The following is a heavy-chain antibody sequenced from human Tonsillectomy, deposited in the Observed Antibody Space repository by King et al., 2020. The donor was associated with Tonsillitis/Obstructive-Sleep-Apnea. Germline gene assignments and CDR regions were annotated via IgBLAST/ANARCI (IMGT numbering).Heavy chain of an antibody. J-gene: IGHJ5*02. CDR3: AREHDQTWFDP. CDR1: GYTFTKSG. CDR2: ISVYNGNT. V-gene: IGHV1-18*01. Sequence: QLVQSGAEVKKPGASVKVSCKTSGYTFTKSGISWARQAPGQGLEWMGWISVYNGNTHYAQKFQGRVTMTIDTSTRTAYMELRSLRSDDTAVYYCAREHDQTWFDPWGQGTLVTVSS.